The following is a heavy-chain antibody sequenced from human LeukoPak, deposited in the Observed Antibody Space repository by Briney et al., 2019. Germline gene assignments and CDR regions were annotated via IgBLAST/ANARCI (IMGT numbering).Heavy chain of an antibody. J-gene: IGHJ5*02. CDR1: GFTFRNAW. Sequence: GGSLRLFCAASGFTFRNAWMSWVRQAPGQGLEWVANINQDGGEKYHVDSVRGRFTISRDNAKNSLYLQMNSLRAEDTALYYCARDRDRGWFDPWGQGNLVTVSS. CDR2: INQDGGEK. CDR3: ARDRDRGWFDP. V-gene: IGHV3-7*04.